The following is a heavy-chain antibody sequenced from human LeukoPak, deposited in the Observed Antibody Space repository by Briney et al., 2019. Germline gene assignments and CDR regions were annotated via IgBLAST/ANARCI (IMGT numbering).Heavy chain of an antibody. Sequence: GGSLRLSCAASGFTFSSYSMNWVRQAPGKGLEWVSYISSSSTIYYADSVKGRFTISRDNAKNSLYLQMNSLRAEDTALYYCAKDHHGDYLAGAAFDIWGQGTMVTVSS. CDR2: ISSSSTI. J-gene: IGHJ3*02. D-gene: IGHD4-17*01. V-gene: IGHV3-48*04. CDR1: GFTFSSYS. CDR3: AKDHHGDYLAGAAFDI.